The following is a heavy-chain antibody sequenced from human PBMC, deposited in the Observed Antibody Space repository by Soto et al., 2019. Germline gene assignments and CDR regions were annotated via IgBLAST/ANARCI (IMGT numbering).Heavy chain of an antibody. J-gene: IGHJ6*02. Sequence: ASVKVSCKASGYTFTGYYMHWVRQAPGQGLEWMGWINPNSGGTNYAQKLQGRVTMTRDTSISTAYMELSRLRSDDTAVYYCARGYYDFWSQSEDGMDVWGQGTTVTVSS. CDR2: INPNSGGT. CDR1: GYTFTGYY. D-gene: IGHD3-3*01. CDR3: ARGYYDFWSQSEDGMDV. V-gene: IGHV1-2*02.